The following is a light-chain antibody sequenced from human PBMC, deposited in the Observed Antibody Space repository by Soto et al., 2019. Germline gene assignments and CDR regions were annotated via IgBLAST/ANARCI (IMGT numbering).Light chain of an antibody. J-gene: IGKJ4*01. Sequence: IPLTQSPSSLSASVGDRVTITCRASQGISSYLAWYQQKPGKAPKLLIYAASTLQSGVPSRFSGSGSGTDFTLPISSLLPEDFATYYCQQLNSNPLTFGGGTKVEIK. V-gene: IGKV1-9*01. CDR2: AAS. CDR3: QQLNSNPLT. CDR1: QGISSY.